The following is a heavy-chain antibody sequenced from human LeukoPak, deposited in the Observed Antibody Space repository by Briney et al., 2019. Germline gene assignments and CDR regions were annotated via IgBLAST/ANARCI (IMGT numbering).Heavy chain of an antibody. CDR1: GFAFSIYA. CDR3: AETMDSSSGYYYYYMDV. D-gene: IGHD6-6*01. Sequence: GGSLRLSCAASGFAFSIYAMSWVRQAPGKGLEWVSAISGSGGTAYYADSVKGRFTISRDNSKNTLYLQMNSLRAEDTAVYYCAETMDSSSGYYYYYMDVWGKGTTVTVSS. CDR2: ISGSGGTA. J-gene: IGHJ6*03. V-gene: IGHV3-23*01.